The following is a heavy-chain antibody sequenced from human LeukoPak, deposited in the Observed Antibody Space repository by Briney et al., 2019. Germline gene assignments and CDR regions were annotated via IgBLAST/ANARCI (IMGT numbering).Heavy chain of an antibody. J-gene: IGHJ4*02. CDR3: ARDSDYYGSAQSDY. CDR1: GYTFTSYG. D-gene: IGHD3-10*01. CDR2: ISAYSGDT. V-gene: IGHV1-18*01. Sequence: ASVKVSCKASGYTFTSYGISWVRQAPGQGLEWMGWISAYSGDTNYAQKLQGRVTMTTDTSTSTAYMELRSLRSDDTAVYYCARDSDYYGSAQSDYWGQGTLVTVSS.